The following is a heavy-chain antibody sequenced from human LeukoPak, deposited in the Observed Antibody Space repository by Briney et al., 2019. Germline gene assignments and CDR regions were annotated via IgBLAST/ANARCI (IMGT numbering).Heavy chain of an antibody. CDR1: GGSISSGSYC. Sequence: SETLSLTCTVPGGSISSGSYCWSWIRQPAGKGLEWIGGIYTSGSTNYDPSLKSRVTISVDTSRNQFSLKLSSVTAADTAVYYCARAYSSGYYPPENFFNSWGQGTLVTVSS. CDR2: IYTSGST. J-gene: IGHJ4*02. V-gene: IGHV4-61*02. CDR3: ARAYSSGYYPPENFFNS. D-gene: IGHD3-22*01.